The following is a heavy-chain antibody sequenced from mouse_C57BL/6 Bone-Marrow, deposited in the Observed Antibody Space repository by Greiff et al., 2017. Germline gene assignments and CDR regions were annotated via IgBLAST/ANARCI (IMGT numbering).Heavy chain of an antibody. V-gene: IGHV1-69*01. D-gene: IGHD1-1*01. CDR1: GYTFTSYW. J-gene: IGHJ2*01. CDR3: ASRALYGSGDY. Sequence: QVQLQQPGAELVMPGASVKLSCKASGYTFTSYWMHWVKQRPGQGLEWIGEIDPSDSYTNYNQKFKGKSTLTVDKSSSTAYMQLSSLTSEDSAVYYCASRALYGSGDYWGQGTTLTVSA. CDR2: IDPSDSYT.